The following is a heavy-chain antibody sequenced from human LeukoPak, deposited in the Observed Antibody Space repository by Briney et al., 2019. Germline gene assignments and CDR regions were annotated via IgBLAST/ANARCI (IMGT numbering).Heavy chain of an antibody. J-gene: IGHJ4*02. CDR2: ISSSSSYI. D-gene: IGHD1-14*01. CDR1: GFTFSSYS. V-gene: IGHV3-21*01. Sequence: GGSLRLSCAASGFTFSSYSMNWVRQAPGKGLEWVSSISSSSSYIYYADSVKGRFTISRDNSRDTVYLQMSNLSAEDMAVYYCARRGGNPVPFDSWGQGTLVTVSS. CDR3: ARRGGNPVPFDS.